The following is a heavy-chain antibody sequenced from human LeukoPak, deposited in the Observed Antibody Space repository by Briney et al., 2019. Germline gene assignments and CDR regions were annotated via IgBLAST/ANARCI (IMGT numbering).Heavy chain of an antibody. CDR3: ARGDEIDC. J-gene: IGHJ4*02. CDR1: GFTFSRYW. CDR2: IKEDGSEE. V-gene: IGHV3-7*04. D-gene: IGHD5-24*01. Sequence: GGSLRLSCAASGFTFSRYWMTWVRQAPGKGLEWVANIKEDGSEEYYVDSVEGRFTISRDNAKNSLYLQMNSLRAKDTAIYYCARGDEIDCWGQGTLVTVSS.